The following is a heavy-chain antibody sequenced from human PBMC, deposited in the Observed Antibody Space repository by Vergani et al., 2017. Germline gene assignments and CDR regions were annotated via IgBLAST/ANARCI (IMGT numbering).Heavy chain of an antibody. CDR3: ASDTHSGRRADG. V-gene: IGHV4-30-4*08. Sequence: QVQLQESGPGLVKPSETLSVTCIVSGGSSSNDDSYWSWIRQPPGKGLEWIGYIYYSGSTYYNPSLESRLTISLDSSRTQFSLKLISVTAGDTAVYYCASDTHSGRRADGWGQGILVTVTS. J-gene: IGHJ4*02. D-gene: IGHD6-19*01. CDR1: GGSSSNDDSY. CDR2: IYYSGST.